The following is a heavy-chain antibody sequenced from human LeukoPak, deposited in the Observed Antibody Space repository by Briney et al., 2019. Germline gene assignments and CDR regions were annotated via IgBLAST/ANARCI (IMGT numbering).Heavy chain of an antibody. J-gene: IGHJ3*02. V-gene: IGHV4-39*01. CDR2: IYYSGST. Sequence: SETLSLTCTVSGGSISSGNYYWGWIRQPPGKGLEWIGSIYYSGSTYYNPSLKSRVTISVDTSKNQLSLKLSSVTAADTAVYYCASSDSSGYYHDAFDIWGQGTMVTVSS. CDR3: ASSDSSGYYHDAFDI. CDR1: GGSISSGNYY. D-gene: IGHD3-22*01.